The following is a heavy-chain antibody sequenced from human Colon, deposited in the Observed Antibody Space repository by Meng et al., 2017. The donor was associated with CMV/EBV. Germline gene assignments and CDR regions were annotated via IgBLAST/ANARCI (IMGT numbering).Heavy chain of an antibody. V-gene: IGHV4-59*11. CDR2: VYYSGSA. CDR1: GDSLRGHY. CDR3: ARGVGHATNNSLDH. J-gene: IGHJ4*02. Sequence: SETLSLTCTVSGDSLRGHYWSWIRQPPGKGLEWMGYVYYSGSATYSPSLRSRITISVDTPRNQISLNPRSVTAADTAMYFCARGVGHATNNSLDHWGQGTLVTVSS. D-gene: IGHD1-1*01.